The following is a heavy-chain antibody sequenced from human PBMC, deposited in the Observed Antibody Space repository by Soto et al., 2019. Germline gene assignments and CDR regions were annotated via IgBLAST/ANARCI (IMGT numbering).Heavy chain of an antibody. CDR3: AKDGLLWFGESWRRYYYYYYMDV. CDR2: ISYDGSNK. V-gene: IGHV3-30*18. Sequence: GGSLILSCAASGFTFSSYGMHWVRQAPGKGLEWVAVISYDGSNKYYADSVKGRFTISRDNSKNTLYLQMNSLRAEDTAVYYCAKDGLLWFGESWRRYYYYYYMDVWGKGTTVTVSS. J-gene: IGHJ6*03. D-gene: IGHD3-10*01. CDR1: GFTFSSYG.